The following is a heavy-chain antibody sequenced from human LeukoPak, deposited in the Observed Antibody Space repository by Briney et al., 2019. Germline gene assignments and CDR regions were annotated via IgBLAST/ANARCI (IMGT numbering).Heavy chain of an antibody. CDR2: INHSGST. J-gene: IGHJ4*02. Sequence: SETLSLTCAVYGGSFSGYYWSWIRQPPGKGLEWIGEINHSGSTNYNPSLKSRVTISVDTSKNQFSLKLSSVTAADTAVYYCARGFWSGYYIYWGQGTPVTVSS. CDR3: ARGFWSGYYIY. V-gene: IGHV4-34*01. CDR1: GGSFSGYY. D-gene: IGHD3-3*01.